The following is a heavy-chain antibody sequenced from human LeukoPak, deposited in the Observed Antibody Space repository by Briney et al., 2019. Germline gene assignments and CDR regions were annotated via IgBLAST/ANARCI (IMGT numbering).Heavy chain of an antibody. CDR1: GGSISSYY. J-gene: IGHJ5*02. D-gene: IGHD1-26*01. CDR3: ARGLSSGSWSNWFDP. CDR2: IYYSGST. Sequence: NPSETLSLTCTVSGGSISSYYWSWLRQPPGKGLEWIGYIYYSGSTNYNPSLKSRVTISVDTSKNQFSLKLSSVTAADTAVYYCARGLSSGSWSNWFDPWGQGTLVTVSS. V-gene: IGHV4-59*01.